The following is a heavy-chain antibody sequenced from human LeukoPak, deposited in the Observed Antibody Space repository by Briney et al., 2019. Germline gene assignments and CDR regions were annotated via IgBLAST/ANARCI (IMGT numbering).Heavy chain of an antibody. CDR3: AKDKGIAAAPLDYMDV. J-gene: IGHJ6*03. V-gene: IGHV3-23*01. CDR1: GFTFSSYA. D-gene: IGHD6-13*01. Sequence: QPGGSLRLSCAASGFTFSSYAMSWVRQAPGKGLEWVSGISGSGGSTYSADSVKGRFTISRDNSKNTLYLQMNSPRAEDTALYYCAKDKGIAAAPLDYMDVWGKGTTVTVSS. CDR2: ISGSGGST.